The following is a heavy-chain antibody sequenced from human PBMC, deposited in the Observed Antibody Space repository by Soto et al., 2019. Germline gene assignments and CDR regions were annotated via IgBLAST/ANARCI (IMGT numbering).Heavy chain of an antibody. Sequence: PGESLKIACKGSVYIFSTNWIGWVRQLPGKGLEWMGIIYPGDSDTRYSSSFEGRVTISADKSIRTAYLHWSSLKASDTAMYYCARQPSSGPFSLCDYWGQGTQVTVSS. CDR3: ARQPSSGPFSLCDY. V-gene: IGHV5-51*01. CDR2: IYPGDSDT. D-gene: IGHD1-26*01. CDR1: VYIFSTNW. J-gene: IGHJ4*02.